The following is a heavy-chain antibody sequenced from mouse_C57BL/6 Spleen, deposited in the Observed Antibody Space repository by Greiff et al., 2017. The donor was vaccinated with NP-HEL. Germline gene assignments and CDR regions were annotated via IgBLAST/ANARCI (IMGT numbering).Heavy chain of an antibody. Sequence: QVQLKESGPGLVAPSQSLSITCTVSGFSLTSYGVHWVRQPPGKGLEWLVVIWSDGSTTYNSAPKSRLSISKDNSKSQVFLKMNSLQTDDTAMYYCARHGDGYFYAMDYWGQGTSVTVSS. CDR1: GFSLTSYG. V-gene: IGHV2-6-1*01. J-gene: IGHJ4*01. D-gene: IGHD2-3*01. CDR2: IWSDGST. CDR3: ARHGDGYFYAMDY.